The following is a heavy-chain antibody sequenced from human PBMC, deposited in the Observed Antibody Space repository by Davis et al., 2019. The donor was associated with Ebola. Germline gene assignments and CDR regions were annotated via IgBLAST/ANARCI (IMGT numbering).Heavy chain of an antibody. CDR2: IYSGGST. CDR1: GFTVSSNY. CDR3: ARAGYSSGWYLVDYFDY. J-gene: IGHJ4*02. D-gene: IGHD6-19*01. V-gene: IGHV3-53*01. Sequence: PGGSLRLSCAASGFTVSSNYMSWVRQAPGKGLEWVSVIYSGGSTYYADSVKGRFTISRDNAKNSLYLQMNSLRDEDTAVYYCARAGYSSGWYLVDYFDYWGQGTLVTVSS.